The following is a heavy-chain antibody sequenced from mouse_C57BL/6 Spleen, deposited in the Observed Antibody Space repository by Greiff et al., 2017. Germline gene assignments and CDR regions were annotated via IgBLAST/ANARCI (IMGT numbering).Heavy chain of an antibody. D-gene: IGHD1-1*01. CDR3: AREAYYYGSRRFDY. CDR1: GYSITSGYY. V-gene: IGHV3-6*01. J-gene: IGHJ2*01. Sequence: ESGPGLVKPSQSLSLTCSVTGYSITSGYYWNWIRQFPGNKLEWMGYISYDGSNNYNPSLKNRISITRDTSKNQFFLKLNSVTTEDTATYYCAREAYYYGSRRFDYWGQGTTLTVSS. CDR2: ISYDGSN.